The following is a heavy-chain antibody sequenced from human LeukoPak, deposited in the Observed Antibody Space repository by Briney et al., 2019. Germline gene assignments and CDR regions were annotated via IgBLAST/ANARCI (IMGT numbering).Heavy chain of an antibody. CDR3: ARDGGDSSSWYFDY. CDR2: INPNSGGT. CDR1: GYTFTGYY. J-gene: IGHJ4*02. Sequence: ASVKVSCKASGYTFTGYYMHWVRQAPGQGLEWMGWINPNSGGTNYAQKFQGRVTMTRDTSISTAYMELSRLRSDDTAVYYCARDGGDSSSWYFDYWGQGTLVTVSS. V-gene: IGHV1-2*02. D-gene: IGHD6-13*01.